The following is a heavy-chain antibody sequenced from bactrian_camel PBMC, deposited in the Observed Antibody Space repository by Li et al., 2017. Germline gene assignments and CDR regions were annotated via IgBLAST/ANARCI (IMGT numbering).Heavy chain of an antibody. Sequence: HVQLVESGGGSVQAGGSLRLSCVASRNTISTYCRDWFRQAPGKEREGVASIDRDGITTYADSAKGRFTISKDNAKNTVYLQMNSLKPEDTAMYYCGATKVRPFYESSWLADSDYLHWGQGTQV. J-gene: IGHJ4*01. CDR1: RNTISTYC. CDR3: GATKVRPFYESSWLADSDYLH. V-gene: IGHV3S53*01. CDR2: IDRDGIT. D-gene: IGHD5*01.